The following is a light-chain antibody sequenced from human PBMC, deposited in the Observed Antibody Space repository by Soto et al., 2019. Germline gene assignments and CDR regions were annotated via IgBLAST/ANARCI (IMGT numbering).Light chain of an antibody. CDR3: SSYTSSSTWV. CDR1: SSDVGGYNY. Sequence: QSALTQPRSVSGSPGQSVTISCTGTSSDVGGYNYVSWYQQHPGKAPKLMIYEVSNRAPGVSSRFSGSRSGNTASLTISGLQAEDEAYYYCSSYTSSSTWVFGGGTQLTVL. V-gene: IGLV2-14*01. J-gene: IGLJ3*02. CDR2: EVS.